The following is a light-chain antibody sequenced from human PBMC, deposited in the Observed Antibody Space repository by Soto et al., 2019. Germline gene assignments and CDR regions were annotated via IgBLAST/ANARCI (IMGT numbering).Light chain of an antibody. CDR2: GTS. J-gene: IGKJ1*01. CDR1: QSVNSN. Sequence: EIVMTQSPATLSLSPGERATLSCRASQSVNSNLAWYQQKAGQTPRLLIYGTSTRATGIPARFSGSESGTDFTLTISSLQCEDFAVYYCQQYNNWPRTFGQGTKVDI. V-gene: IGKV3-15*01. CDR3: QQYNNWPRT.